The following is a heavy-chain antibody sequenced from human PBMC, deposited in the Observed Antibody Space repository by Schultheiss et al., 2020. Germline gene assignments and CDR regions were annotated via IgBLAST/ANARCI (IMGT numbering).Heavy chain of an antibody. D-gene: IGHD6-13*01. CDR1: GFTFSSYS. Sequence: GGSLRLSCAASGFTFSSYSMNWVRQAPGKGLEWVSYISSSSSTIYYADSVKGRFTISRDNAKNSLYLQMNSLRAEDTALYYCAPGIAASANDAFDIWGQGTMVTVSS. V-gene: IGHV3-48*04. CDR3: APGIAASANDAFDI. CDR2: ISSSSSTI. J-gene: IGHJ3*02.